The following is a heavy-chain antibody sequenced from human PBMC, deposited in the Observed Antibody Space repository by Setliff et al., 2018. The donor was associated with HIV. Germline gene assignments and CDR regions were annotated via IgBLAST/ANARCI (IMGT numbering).Heavy chain of an antibody. J-gene: IGHJ4*02. CDR1: GYGFTNYW. Sequence: PGESLKISCKTSGYGFTNYWIAWVRQVPGKGLEWVANIFPGDSETNYSPSFEGRVTISVDISTATAYLQWSSLRASDTSMYFCARQGWGLPSYSDSWGQGTLVTVSS. CDR2: IFPGDSET. D-gene: IGHD3-16*01. CDR3: ARQGWGLPSYSDS. V-gene: IGHV5-51*01.